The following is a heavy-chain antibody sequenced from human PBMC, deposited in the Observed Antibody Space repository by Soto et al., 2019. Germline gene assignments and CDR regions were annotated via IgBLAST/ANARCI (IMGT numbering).Heavy chain of an antibody. D-gene: IGHD5-12*01. CDR2: INPNSGVT. V-gene: IGHV1-2*04. CDR3: ARESGGATATLDYYYCDMDV. Sequence: QVQLVQSGAEVRKPGASVTVSCRSSGDSFNDYYIHWVRQAPGQGLEWMGWINPNSGVTKYAQKFQDWVSMASETSTRTVYMQLSRLRSDDTAVYYCARESGGATATLDYYYCDMDVWGTGTTVTVSS. J-gene: IGHJ6*03. CDR1: GDSFNDYY.